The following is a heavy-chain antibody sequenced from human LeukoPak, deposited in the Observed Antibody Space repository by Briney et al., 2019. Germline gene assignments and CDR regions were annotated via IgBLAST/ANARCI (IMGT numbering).Heavy chain of an antibody. CDR1: GFTFSSYG. Sequence: GGSLRLSCAASGFTFSSYGMHWVRQAPGKGLEWVAFIRYDGSNKYYADSVKGRFTISRDNSKNTLYLQMNSLRAEDTAVYYCAKDLAFEAPYGDLDAFDIWGQGTMVTVSS. J-gene: IGHJ3*02. CDR2: IRYDGSNK. V-gene: IGHV3-30*02. CDR3: AKDLAFEAPYGDLDAFDI. D-gene: IGHD4-17*01.